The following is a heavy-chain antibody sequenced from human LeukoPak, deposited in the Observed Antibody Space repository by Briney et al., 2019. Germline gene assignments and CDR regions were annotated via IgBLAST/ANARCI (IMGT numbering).Heavy chain of an antibody. D-gene: IGHD3-22*01. J-gene: IGHJ4*02. CDR2: ISYDGSNK. CDR1: GFTFSSYA. V-gene: IGHV3-30-3*01. Sequence: PGGSLRLSCAASGFTFSSYAMHWVRQAPGKGLEWVAVISYDGSNKYYADSVKGRFTIPRDNSKNTLYLQMNSLGAEDTAVYYCARDGGRYYDSSGYPDYWGQGTLVTVSS. CDR3: ARDGGRYYDSSGYPDY.